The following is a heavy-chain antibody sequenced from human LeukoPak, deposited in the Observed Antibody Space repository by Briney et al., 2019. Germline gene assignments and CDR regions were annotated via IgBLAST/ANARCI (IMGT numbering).Heavy chain of an antibody. D-gene: IGHD6-13*01. Sequence: SETLSLTCAVYGGSFSGYYWSWIRQPAGKGLEWIGRIYTSGSTNYNPSLKSRVTISVDTSKNQFSLKLSSVTAADTAVYYCARQEQQLIYNWFDPWGQGTLVTVSS. V-gene: IGHV4-59*10. CDR2: IYTSGST. CDR1: GGSFSGYY. CDR3: ARQEQQLIYNWFDP. J-gene: IGHJ5*02.